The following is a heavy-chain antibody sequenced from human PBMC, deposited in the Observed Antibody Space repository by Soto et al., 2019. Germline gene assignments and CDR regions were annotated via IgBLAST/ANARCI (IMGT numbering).Heavy chain of an antibody. CDR3: ARDGADCSGGSCYPDY. CDR2: IIPIFGTA. Sequence: QVQLVQSGAEVKKPGSSVKVSCKASGGTFSSYAISWVRQAPGQGLEWMGGIIPIFGTANYAQKFQGRVTITADESTCTAYMELSSLRSEDTAVYYCARDGADCSGGSCYPDYWGQGTLVTVSS. J-gene: IGHJ4*02. CDR1: GGTFSSYA. D-gene: IGHD2-15*01. V-gene: IGHV1-69*12.